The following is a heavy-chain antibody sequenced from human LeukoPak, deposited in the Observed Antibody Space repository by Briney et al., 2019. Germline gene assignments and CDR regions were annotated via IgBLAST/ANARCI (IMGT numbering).Heavy chain of an antibody. D-gene: IGHD3-22*01. V-gene: IGHV3-23*01. CDR3: AKCYYDSSGYEGYYYYVDA. CDR2: ISGSGGST. Sequence: GGSLRLSCAASGFTFSSYAMSWVRQAPGKGLEWVSAISGSGGSTYYADSVKGRFTISRDNSKNTLYLQMNSLRAEDTAVYYCAKCYYDSSGYEGYYYYVDAWGKGTTVTVSS. CDR1: GFTFSSYA. J-gene: IGHJ6*03.